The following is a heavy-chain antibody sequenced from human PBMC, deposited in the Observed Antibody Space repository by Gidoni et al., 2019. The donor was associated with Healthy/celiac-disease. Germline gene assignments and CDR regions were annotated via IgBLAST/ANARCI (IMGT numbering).Heavy chain of an antibody. CDR3: ARRGMLELPYYYYGMDV. V-gene: IGHV5-51*01. CDR1: GYSFTSYW. Sequence: EVQLVQSGAEVKKPGESLKISCKGSGYSFTSYWIGWVRQMPGKGLEWMGIIYPGDSETRYSPSFQGQVTISADKSISTAYLQWSSLKASDTAMYYCARRGMLELPYYYYGMDVWGQGTTVTVSS. D-gene: IGHD1-7*01. CDR2: IYPGDSET. J-gene: IGHJ6*02.